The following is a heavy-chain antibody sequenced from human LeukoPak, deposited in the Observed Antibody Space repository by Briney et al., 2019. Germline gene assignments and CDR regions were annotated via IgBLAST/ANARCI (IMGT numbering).Heavy chain of an antibody. CDR3: ARDRRSTVTAFDI. CDR2: IYYSGIT. J-gene: IGHJ3*02. CDR1: GGSISSYY. V-gene: IGHV4-59*01. Sequence: NPSETLSLTCTVSGGSISSYYWSCIRKPPGKGLEWIGYIYYSGITNYNPSLKSQVTISVDTSKNQFSLKLSSVTAADTAVYYCARDRRSTVTAFDIWGQGTMVTVSS. D-gene: IGHD4-17*01.